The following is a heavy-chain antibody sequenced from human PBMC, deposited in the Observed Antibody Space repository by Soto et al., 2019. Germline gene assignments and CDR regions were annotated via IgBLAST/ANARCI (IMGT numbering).Heavy chain of an antibody. CDR2: IYYSGST. J-gene: IGHJ4*02. CDR3: ARSYYDFWSGYPDY. D-gene: IGHD3-3*01. Sequence: PSETLSLTCTVSGGSISSSSYYWGWIRQPPGKGLEWIGSIYYSGSTYYNPSLKSRVTISVDTSKNQFSLKLSSVTAADTAVYYCARSYYDFWSGYPDYWGQGTLVTVSS. V-gene: IGHV4-39*01. CDR1: GGSISSSSYY.